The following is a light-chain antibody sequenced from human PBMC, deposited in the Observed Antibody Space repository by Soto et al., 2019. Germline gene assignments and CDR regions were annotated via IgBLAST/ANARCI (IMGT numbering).Light chain of an antibody. J-gene: IGLJ1*01. CDR1: SSDVGGYNY. V-gene: IGLV2-14*01. CDR2: DVS. Sequence: QYALTQPASVSGSPGQSIAISCTGTSSDVGGYNYVSWYQQHPGKAPKVMIYDVSNRPSGVSDRFSGSKSGNTASLTISGLQADDEADYYCSSYTSGSLYVFGTGTKSPS. CDR3: SSYTSGSLYV.